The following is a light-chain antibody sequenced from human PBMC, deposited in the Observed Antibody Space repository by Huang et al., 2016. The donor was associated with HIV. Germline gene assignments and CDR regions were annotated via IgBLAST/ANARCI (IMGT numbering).Light chain of an antibody. CDR2: LGS. CDR1: KSLLHSNGYNY. V-gene: IGKV2-28*01. CDR3: MQALQTPV. Sequence: DAVVTQSPLSLPVTPGEPASISCRSSKSLLHSNGYNYLDWYVQKPGQSPHLLIYLGSNRASGVPDRFSGSGSGTDFTLKISRVEAEDVGVYYCMQALQTPVFGPGTKVDIK. J-gene: IGKJ3*01.